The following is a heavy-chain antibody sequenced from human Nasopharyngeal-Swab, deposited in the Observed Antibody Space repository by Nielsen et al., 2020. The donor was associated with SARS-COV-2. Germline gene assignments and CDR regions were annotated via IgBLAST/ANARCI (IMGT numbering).Heavy chain of an antibody. CDR3: TRAFGLERPWSDAFDI. V-gene: IGHV3-49*03. Sequence: GESLKISCTASGFTFGDYAMSWFRQASGKGLEWVGFIRSKAYGGTTEYAASVKGRFTISRDDSKSIAYLQMNSLKTEDTAVYYCTRAFGLERPWSDAFDIWGQGTMVTVSS. D-gene: IGHD1-1*01. J-gene: IGHJ3*02. CDR1: GFTFGDYA. CDR2: IRSKAYGGTT.